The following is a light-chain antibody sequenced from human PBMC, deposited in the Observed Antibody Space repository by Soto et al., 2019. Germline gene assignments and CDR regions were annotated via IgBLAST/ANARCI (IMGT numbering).Light chain of an antibody. CDR2: DVT. Sequence: QSALTQPASVSGSPGQSVTISCTGTNSDVGGYNYVSWYQQHPGKAPKLMIHDVTHRPSGVSNRFSGSKSGNTASLTISGLQAEDEADYYCSSYTSSSTWVFGGGTKLNVL. V-gene: IGLV2-14*03. CDR1: NSDVGGYNY. J-gene: IGLJ3*02. CDR3: SSYTSSSTWV.